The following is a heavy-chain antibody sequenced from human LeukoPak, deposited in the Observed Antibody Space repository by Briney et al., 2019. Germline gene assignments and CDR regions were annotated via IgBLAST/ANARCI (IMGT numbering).Heavy chain of an antibody. J-gene: IGHJ4*02. D-gene: IGHD4-11*01. Sequence: PGGSLRLSCAASGFTFSSYIMNWVRQAPGKGLEWVSAISGGGDGTYYADSVKGRFTISRDNSKNTLYLQMNSLRAEDTALYYCAKSIYSYSRLFDYWGQGTLVTVST. CDR1: GFTFSSYI. V-gene: IGHV3-23*01. CDR3: AKSIYSYSRLFDY. CDR2: ISGGGDGT.